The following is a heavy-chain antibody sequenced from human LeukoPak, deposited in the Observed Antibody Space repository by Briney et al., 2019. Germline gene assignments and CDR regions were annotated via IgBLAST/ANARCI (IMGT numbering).Heavy chain of an antibody. CDR3: AREGSYPPYYFDY. CDR1: GFTFSSYG. CDR2: ISYDGSNK. J-gene: IGHJ4*02. D-gene: IGHD1-26*01. Sequence: PGGSLRLSCAASGFTFSSYGMHWVRQAPGKGLEWVAVISYDGSNKYYADSVKGRFTISRDNSKNTLYLQMNSLRAEDTAVYYCAREGSYPPYYFDYWGQGTLVTVSS. V-gene: IGHV3-30*03.